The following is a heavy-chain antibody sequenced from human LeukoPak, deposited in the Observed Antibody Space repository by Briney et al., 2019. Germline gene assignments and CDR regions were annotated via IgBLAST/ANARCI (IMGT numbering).Heavy chain of an antibody. CDR3: ARDNNGGFDY. V-gene: IGHV3-48*04. CDR2: IRGSRSGLGSGM. J-gene: IGHJ4*02. Sequence: GGSLRLSCAASGFIFSDYSMNWVRQAPGKGLEWISNIRGSRSGLGSGMYYADSVRGRFTISRDDAKNSLYLQMSSLRAEDTAFYYCARDNNGGFDYWGQGALVTVSS. CDR1: GFIFSDYS. D-gene: IGHD7-27*01.